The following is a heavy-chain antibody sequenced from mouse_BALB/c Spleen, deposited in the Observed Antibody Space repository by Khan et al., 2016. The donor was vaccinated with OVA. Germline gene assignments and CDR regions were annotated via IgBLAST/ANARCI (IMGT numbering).Heavy chain of an antibody. J-gene: IGHJ2*01. V-gene: IGHV1S81*02. CDR1: GYTFTNYW. D-gene: IGHD2-10*01. CDR3: ARNAYFGNYFDY. Sequence: QVQLQQPGTELVKPGASVKLSCKASGYTFTNYWVHWVKQRPGQGLEWIGEIYPGDGRTNNNEKFKSEATLTVDKSSNTAYMQLNSLTTEDSAGYYCARNAYFGNYFDYWGQGTILTVSS. CDR2: IYPGDGRT.